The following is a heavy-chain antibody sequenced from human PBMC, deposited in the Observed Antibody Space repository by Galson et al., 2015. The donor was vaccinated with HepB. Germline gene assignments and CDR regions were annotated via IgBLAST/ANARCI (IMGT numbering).Heavy chain of an antibody. J-gene: IGHJ4*02. CDR3: AKGWGWNYFDF. CDR2: ISYDGSNK. D-gene: IGHD7-27*01. V-gene: IGHV3-30*18. CDR1: GFTFSSYG. Sequence: SLRLSCAASGFTFSSYGMHWVRQAPGKGLEWVAVISYDGSNKYYADSVKGRFTISRDNSKNTLDLQMNSLRAEGTAVYYCAKGWGWNYFDFWGQGTLVTVSS.